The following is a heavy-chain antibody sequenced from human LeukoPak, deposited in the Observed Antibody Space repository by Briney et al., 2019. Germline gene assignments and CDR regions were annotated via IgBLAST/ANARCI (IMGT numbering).Heavy chain of an antibody. D-gene: IGHD6-13*01. CDR2: INHSGST. V-gene: IGHV4-34*01. CDR3: ARRSRVAARASFAY. CDR1: GGSFTGYY. Sequence: SETLSLTCAIYGGSFTGYYWSWSRQPPGRALEWIGEINHSGSTNYNPSLASRLTISVDTSKNQFSLKLSSVTAADTAVYYCARRSRVAARASFAYWGQGTLVTVSS. J-gene: IGHJ4*02.